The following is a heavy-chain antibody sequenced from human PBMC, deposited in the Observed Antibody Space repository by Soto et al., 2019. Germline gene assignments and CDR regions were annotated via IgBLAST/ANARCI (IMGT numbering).Heavy chain of an antibody. Sequence: QVTLKESGPVLVRPTETLTLTCTVSGFSLNNARVGVSWIRQPPGKALEWLAHILSNDGKSYSTSLKTRLSNSKDHPKSQVVLTMTNLDPVDTATYYCARMLAVNYYYYYMDVWGKGTTVTVSS. J-gene: IGHJ6*03. V-gene: IGHV2-26*01. CDR3: ARMLAVNYYYYYMDV. CDR2: ILSNDGK. D-gene: IGHD3-10*01. CDR1: GFSLNNARVG.